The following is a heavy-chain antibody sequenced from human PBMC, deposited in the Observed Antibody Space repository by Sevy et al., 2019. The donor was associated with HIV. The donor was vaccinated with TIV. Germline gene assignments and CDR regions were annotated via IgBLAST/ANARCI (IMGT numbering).Heavy chain of an antibody. CDR1: GAAVSGYF. J-gene: IGHJ4*02. Sequence: SETLSLTCAVSGAAVSGYFWSWVRQPPGKGLEWLGYIYDGGTTNYNPSLDSRLTISVDTSKNPFSLKLSSVTAADTAVYYCARGLQLWLGHFDYWGQGTLVTVSS. D-gene: IGHD5-18*01. CDR2: IYDGGTT. V-gene: IGHV4-59*02. CDR3: ARGLQLWLGHFDY.